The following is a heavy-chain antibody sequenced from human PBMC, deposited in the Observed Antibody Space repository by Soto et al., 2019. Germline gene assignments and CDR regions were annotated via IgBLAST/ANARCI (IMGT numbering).Heavy chain of an antibody. Sequence: PGGSLRLSCAASGFTFSSYGMHWVRQAPGKGLEWVAVISYDGSNKYYAESVKGRFTISRDNSKNTLYLQMNSLRAEDTAVYYCAKDFRGPMIGDAFDIWGQGTMVTVSS. J-gene: IGHJ3*02. V-gene: IGHV3-30*18. CDR1: GFTFSSYG. CDR2: ISYDGSNK. CDR3: AKDFRGPMIGDAFDI. D-gene: IGHD3-22*01.